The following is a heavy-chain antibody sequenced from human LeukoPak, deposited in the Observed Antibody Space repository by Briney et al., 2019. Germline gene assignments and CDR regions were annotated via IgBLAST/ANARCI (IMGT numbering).Heavy chain of an antibody. CDR1: GYTFGSFG. J-gene: IGHJ4*02. Sequence: ASVKVSCKASGYTFGSFGISWVRQAPGQGLEWMGWISAYNGDTNYAQKLQGRVTMTTDTSTSTAYMELRSLRSDDTAVYYCARGGGYCSGGSCYEFDYWGQGTLVTVSS. D-gene: IGHD2-15*01. CDR2: ISAYNGDT. CDR3: ARGGGYCSGGSCYEFDY. V-gene: IGHV1-18*01.